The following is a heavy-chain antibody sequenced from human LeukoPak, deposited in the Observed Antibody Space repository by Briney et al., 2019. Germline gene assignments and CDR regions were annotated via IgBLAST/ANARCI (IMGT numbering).Heavy chain of an antibody. CDR1: GFTFSSYW. V-gene: IGHV3-7*01. D-gene: IGHD2-15*01. CDR3: ARDSLQATATSNWFDP. Sequence: PGGSLRLSCAVSGFTFSSYWMTWVRQAPGKGLEWVANIKRDGSEKYYVDSVEGRFTISRDNAKNSLYLQMNSLRAEDTAVYYCARDSLQATATSNWFDPWGQGTLVTVSS. J-gene: IGHJ5*02. CDR2: IKRDGSEK.